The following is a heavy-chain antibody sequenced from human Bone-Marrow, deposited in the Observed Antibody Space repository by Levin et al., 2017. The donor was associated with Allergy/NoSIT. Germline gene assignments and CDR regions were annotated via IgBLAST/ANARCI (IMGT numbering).Heavy chain of an antibody. D-gene: IGHD3-10*01. J-gene: IGHJ3*02. CDR3: ASSRSVRGSDI. V-gene: IGHV3-23*01. Sequence: GESLKISCAASGFTFSSYAMSWVRQAPGKGLEWVSTISDSGGIYYADSVKGRFTISRDNSKNTLYLQMNSPRAEDTAVYYCASSRSVRGSDIWGQGTMVTVSS. CDR2: ISDSGGI. CDR1: GFTFSSYA.